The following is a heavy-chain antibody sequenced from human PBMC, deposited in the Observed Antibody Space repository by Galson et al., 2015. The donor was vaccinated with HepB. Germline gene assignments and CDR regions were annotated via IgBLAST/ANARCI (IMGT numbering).Heavy chain of an antibody. D-gene: IGHD1-26*01. V-gene: IGHV3-23*01. J-gene: IGHJ5*02. CDR2: ITGSGGRT. Sequence: SLRLSCAASGFTFSHYAMTWVRQAPGKGLEWVSCITGSGGRTYYTDSVRGRFTISRDNSKNSLYLQINNARADDTAVYYCARMGAFADYDFDPWGQGIKVSVSS. CDR3: ARMGAFADYDFDP. CDR1: GFTFSHYA.